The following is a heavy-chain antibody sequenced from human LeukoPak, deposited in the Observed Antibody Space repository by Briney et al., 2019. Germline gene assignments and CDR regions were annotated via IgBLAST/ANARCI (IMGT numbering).Heavy chain of an antibody. CDR3: ARTVDIVATILGDDAFDI. J-gene: IGHJ3*02. Sequence: SETLSLTCAVYGGSFSGHYWSWIRQPPGKGLEWIGEINHSGSTNYNPSLKSRVTISVDTSKNQFSLKLSSVTAADTAVYYCARTVDIVATILGDDAFDIWGQGTMVTVSS. D-gene: IGHD5-12*01. V-gene: IGHV4-34*01. CDR2: INHSGST. CDR1: GGSFSGHY.